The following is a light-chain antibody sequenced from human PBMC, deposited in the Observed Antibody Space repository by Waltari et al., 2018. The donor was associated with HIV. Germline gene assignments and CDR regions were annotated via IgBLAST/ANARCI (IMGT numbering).Light chain of an antibody. Sequence: QSALTQPASVSGSPGQSITISCTGTSSDIGGYKYVSWYQQQPGKAPKRMISEVSNRPAGVSNRFSGSKSGNTAFLASSGLQAEDEADYYCSSYTTSSTWVFGGGTKLTVL. J-gene: IGLJ3*02. CDR1: SSDIGGYKY. CDR3: SSYTTSSTWV. CDR2: EVS. V-gene: IGLV2-14*01.